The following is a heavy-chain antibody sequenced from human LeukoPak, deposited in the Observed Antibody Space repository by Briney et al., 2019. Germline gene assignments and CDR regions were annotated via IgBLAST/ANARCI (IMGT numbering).Heavy chain of an antibody. CDR1: GFTLSSYG. J-gene: IGHJ5*02. D-gene: IGHD3-22*01. CDR2: IWYDGSNK. Sequence: GGSLRLSCAASGFTLSSYGMHWVRQAPGKGLEWVAVIWYDGSNKYYADSVKGRFTISRDNAKKSLYLQMNSLRAEDTAVYYCARTYYYDSSGYREDWFDPWGQGTLVTVSS. CDR3: ARTYYYDSSGYREDWFDP. V-gene: IGHV3-33*01.